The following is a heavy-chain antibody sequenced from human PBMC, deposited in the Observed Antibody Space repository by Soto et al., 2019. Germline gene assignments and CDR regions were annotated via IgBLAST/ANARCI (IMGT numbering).Heavy chain of an antibody. Sequence: EVQLLESGGGLVQPGGSLRLSCAASGFTFSSYAMSWVRQAPGKELEWVSAISGSGGSTYYADSVKGRFTISRDNSKNTLYLQMNSLRAEDTAVYYCAKGGRTIFGVVQPFDYWGQGTLVTVSS. J-gene: IGHJ4*02. CDR3: AKGGRTIFGVVQPFDY. D-gene: IGHD3-3*01. CDR1: GFTFSSYA. V-gene: IGHV3-23*01. CDR2: ISGSGGST.